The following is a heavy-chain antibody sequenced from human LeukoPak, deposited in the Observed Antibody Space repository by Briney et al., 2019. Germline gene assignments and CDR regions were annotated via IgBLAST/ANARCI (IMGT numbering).Heavy chain of an antibody. J-gene: IGHJ4*02. Sequence: GGSLRLSCAASGFTFSNYAMNWVRQVPGKGLEWVSIITDSGGDTNYADSVKGRFTISRDNSKNTLYLQMNSLRAEDTAVYYCAKDTRDGSGYDYYYFDYWGQGTLVTVSS. CDR3: AKDTRDGSGYDYYYFDY. V-gene: IGHV3-23*01. CDR1: GFTFSNYA. D-gene: IGHD5-12*01. CDR2: ITDSGGDT.